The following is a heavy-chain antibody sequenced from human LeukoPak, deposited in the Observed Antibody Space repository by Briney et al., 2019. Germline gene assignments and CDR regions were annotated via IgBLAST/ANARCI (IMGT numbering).Heavy chain of an antibody. D-gene: IGHD6-19*01. CDR1: GFTFSSYG. CDR2: ISGSGGST. CDR3: AKSFRGASSGSDY. J-gene: IGHJ4*02. V-gene: IGHV3-23*01. Sequence: GGSLRLSCAASGFTFSSYGMSWVRQAPGKGLEWVSAISGSGGSTYYADSVKGRFTISRDNSKNTLYLQMNSLRAEDTAVYYCAKSFRGASSGSDYCGQGTLVTVSS.